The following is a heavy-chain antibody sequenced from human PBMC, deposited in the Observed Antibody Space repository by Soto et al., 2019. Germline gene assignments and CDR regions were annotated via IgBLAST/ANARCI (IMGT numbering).Heavy chain of an antibody. CDR1: GGSISSNY. J-gene: IGHJ6*02. D-gene: IGHD3-3*01. CDR3: ARSYLNTIFGVLPSHAWHI. Sequence: SETLSLTCIVSGGSISSNYWSWIRQPPGKGLEWIGYIYYTGSTNFNPSLKNRVIISVDTSKNQFSLKLSSVTAADTAGYYCARSYLNTIFGVLPSHAWHIWREGTTVTAS. CDR2: IYYTGST. V-gene: IGHV4-59*01.